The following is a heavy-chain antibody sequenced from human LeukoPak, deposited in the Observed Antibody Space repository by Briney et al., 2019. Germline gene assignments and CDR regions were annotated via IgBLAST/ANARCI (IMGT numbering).Heavy chain of an antibody. CDR3: ARGVAARPNRSYYYYYYMDV. Sequence: PSETLSRPCTVAGGSISSYYWSWIRQPPGKGLEWIGYIYYSGSTNYNPSLKSRVTISVDTSKNQFSLKLSSVTAADTAVYYCARGVAARPNRSYYYYYYMDVWGKGTTVTVSS. J-gene: IGHJ6*03. D-gene: IGHD6-6*01. V-gene: IGHV4-59*01. CDR2: IYYSGST. CDR1: GGSISSYY.